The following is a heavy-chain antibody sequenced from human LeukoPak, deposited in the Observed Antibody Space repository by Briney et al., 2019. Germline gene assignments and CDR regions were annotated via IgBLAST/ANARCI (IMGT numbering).Heavy chain of an antibody. J-gene: IGHJ5*02. D-gene: IGHD6-19*01. V-gene: IGHV3-21*01. CDR2: ISSSSSYI. CDR1: GFTFSSYS. CDR3: ARDHKQWLVRGWFDP. Sequence: PGGSLRLSCAASGFTFSSYSMNWVRQAPGKGLEWVSSISSSSSYIYYADSVKGRFTISRDNAKNSLYLQMNSLRAEDTAVYYCARDHKQWLVRGWFDPWGQGTLVTVSS.